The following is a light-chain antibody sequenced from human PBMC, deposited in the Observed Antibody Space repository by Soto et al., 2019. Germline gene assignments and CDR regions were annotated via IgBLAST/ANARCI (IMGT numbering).Light chain of an antibody. CDR1: SSDVVGYNY. V-gene: IGLV2-8*01. CDR3: SSFAGGGNPVL. Sequence: QSVLTQPPSASGSLGQSVTISCTGTSSDVVGYNYVSWHQQHPGKAPKVMIYEVTKRPPGVPDRFSGSKSGNTASLTVSGLQAEDEADYYCSSFAGGGNPVLLGGGTKLTVL. CDR2: EVT. J-gene: IGLJ2*01.